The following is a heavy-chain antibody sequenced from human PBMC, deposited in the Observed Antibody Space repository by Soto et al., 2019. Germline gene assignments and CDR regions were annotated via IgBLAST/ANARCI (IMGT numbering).Heavy chain of an antibody. CDR2: IWYDGSDK. Sequence: RLSCAASGFTFSGFGMHWVRQAPGKGLEWVAIIWYDGSDKYYADSVKGRFTISRDNSKNTLYPQMNSLRAEDTAVYHCAFGNLSYYFDYWGQGTPVTVSS. J-gene: IGHJ4*02. D-gene: IGHD3-16*01. V-gene: IGHV3-33*01. CDR3: AFGNLSYYFDY. CDR1: GFTFSGFG.